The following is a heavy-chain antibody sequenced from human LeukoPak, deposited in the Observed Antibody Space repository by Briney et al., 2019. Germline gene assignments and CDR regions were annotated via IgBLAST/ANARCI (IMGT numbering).Heavy chain of an antibody. J-gene: IGHJ4*02. CDR3: AGERGEEYSSGWYKTNFFYN. CDR1: GDSFTSVTDY. CDR2: GDYSGGT. D-gene: IGHD6-19*01. Sequence: SETLSLTCTVSGDSFTSVTDYWAWIRQPTGKGLEWIATGDYSGGTYYNPSLESRVAISADMSKNQISLQLTSVTGADTAVYYCAGERGEEYSSGWYKTNFFYNWGQGIRVTVSS. V-gene: IGHV4-39*07.